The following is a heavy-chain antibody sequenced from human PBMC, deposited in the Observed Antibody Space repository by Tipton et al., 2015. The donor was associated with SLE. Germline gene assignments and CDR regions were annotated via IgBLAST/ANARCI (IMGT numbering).Heavy chain of an antibody. V-gene: IGHV3-21*01. CDR3: VKSGGFNPHYYYYYMDV. Sequence: SLRLSCAASGFTFSSYSMNWVRQAPGKGLEWVSSISSSSSFLFYTDSGKGRFTISRDNAKNSLYLQMNSLTAADTAVYYCVKSGGFNPHYYYYYMDVWGNGTTVTVSS. J-gene: IGHJ6*03. CDR1: GFTFSSYS. CDR2: ISSSSSFL.